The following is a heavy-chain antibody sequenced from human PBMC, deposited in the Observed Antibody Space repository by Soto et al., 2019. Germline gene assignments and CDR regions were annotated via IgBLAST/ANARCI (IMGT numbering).Heavy chain of an antibody. CDR2: IKQDGSEK. Sequence: GGSLRLSCAASGFTFSSYWMSWVRQAPGKGLEWVANIKQDGSEKYYVDSVKGRFTISRDNAKNSLYLQMNSLRAEDTAVYYCARESLYYDFWSGYWGPGYYHYMDVWGKGTTVTVSS. V-gene: IGHV3-7*01. CDR3: ARESLYYDFWSGYWGPGYYHYMDV. CDR1: GFTFSSYW. D-gene: IGHD3-3*01. J-gene: IGHJ6*03.